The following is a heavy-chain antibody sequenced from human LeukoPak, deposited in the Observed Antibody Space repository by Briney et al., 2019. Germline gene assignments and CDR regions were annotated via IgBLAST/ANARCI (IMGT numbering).Heavy chain of an antibody. CDR2: ISSSGGTI. V-gene: IGHV3-11*01. Sequence: PGGSLRLSCAASGFTFSDYYMSWIRQAPGEGLEWVSCISSSGGTIYYADSVKGRFTISRDNAKNSLYLLMNSLRAEDTAVYYCARETAPTDYWGQGTVVTVSS. CDR1: GFTFSDYY. J-gene: IGHJ4*02. CDR3: ARETAPTDY. D-gene: IGHD1-14*01.